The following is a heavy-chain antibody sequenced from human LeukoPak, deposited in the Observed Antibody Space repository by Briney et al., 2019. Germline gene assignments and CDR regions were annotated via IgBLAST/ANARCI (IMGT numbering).Heavy chain of an antibody. J-gene: IGHJ2*01. V-gene: IGHV1-2*02. CDR2: INPNTGDT. CDR3: ARDWPGISLHFDL. D-gene: IGHD2-15*01. CDR1: GYTFTGYY. Sequence: ASVKVSCKASGYTFTGYYIHWVRQAPGQGLEWMVWINPNTGDTNFAQKFQGRVAMTRDTSLSTAYMDLSRLTSDDTAVYYCARDWPGISLHFDLWGRGTLITVSS.